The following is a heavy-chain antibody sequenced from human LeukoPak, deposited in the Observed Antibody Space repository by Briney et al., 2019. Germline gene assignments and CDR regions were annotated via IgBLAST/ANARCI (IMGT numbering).Heavy chain of an antibody. CDR1: GFNFNNYW. CDR3: ARDQAGRYGGNEIYAFDI. Sequence: GGSLRLSCAASGFNFNNYWMSWVRQAPGKGLEWVANIKEDESEKYYVDSVKGRFTISRDNAKNSLYLQMNSLRAEDTAVYYCARDQAGRYGGNEIYAFDIWGQGTMVTVSS. D-gene: IGHD4-23*01. CDR2: IKEDESEK. V-gene: IGHV3-7*01. J-gene: IGHJ3*02.